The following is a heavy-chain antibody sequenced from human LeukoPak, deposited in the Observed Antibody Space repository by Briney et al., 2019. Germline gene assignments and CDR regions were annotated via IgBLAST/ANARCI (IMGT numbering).Heavy chain of an antibody. V-gene: IGHV3-30*18. CDR3: AKQGFGC. Sequence: GGSLRLSCAASGFTFSSHVMHWVRQSPGKGLEWVAVISYDGSNKYYADSVKGRFTISRDNSKNTLYLQMNSLRAEDTAVYYCAKQGFGCWGQGTLVTVSS. CDR1: GFTFSSHV. J-gene: IGHJ4*02. CDR2: ISYDGSNK.